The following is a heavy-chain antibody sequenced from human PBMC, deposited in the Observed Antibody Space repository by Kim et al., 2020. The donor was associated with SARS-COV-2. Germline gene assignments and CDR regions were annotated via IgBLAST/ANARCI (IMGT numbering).Heavy chain of an antibody. CDR2: ISGSGGST. CDR1: GFTFSSYA. V-gene: IGHV3-23*01. Sequence: GGSLRLSCAASGFTFSSYAMSWVRQAPGKGLEWVSAISGSGGSTYYADSVKGRFTISRDNSKNTLYLQMNSLRAEDTAVYYCAKNPQARFLEWLSPRGGGYYFDYWGQGTLVTVSS. D-gene: IGHD3-3*01. J-gene: IGHJ4*02. CDR3: AKNPQARFLEWLSPRGGGYYFDY.